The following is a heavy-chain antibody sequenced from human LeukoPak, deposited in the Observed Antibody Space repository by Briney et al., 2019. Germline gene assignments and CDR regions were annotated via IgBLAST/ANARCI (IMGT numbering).Heavy chain of an antibody. Sequence: PGGSLRLSCAASGFTFSSYSMNWVRQAPGKGLEWVSSISSSSSYIYYADSVKGRFTISRDNAKNSLYLQMNSLRAEDTAVYYCGFMVVAANGGDYWGQGTLVTVSS. D-gene: IGHD2-15*01. CDR2: ISSSSSYI. CDR3: GFMVVAANGGDY. J-gene: IGHJ4*02. CDR1: GFTFSSYS. V-gene: IGHV3-21*01.